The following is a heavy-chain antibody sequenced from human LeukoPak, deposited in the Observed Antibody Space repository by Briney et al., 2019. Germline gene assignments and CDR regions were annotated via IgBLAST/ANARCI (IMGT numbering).Heavy chain of an antibody. CDR1: GYSFTSYW. V-gene: IGHV5-51*01. D-gene: IGHD2-15*01. CDR3: ARVVQSFGPRYYDY. Sequence: GESLKISCEGSGYSFTSYWIGWVRQMPGKGLEWMRIIYPGDSDTRYSPSFQGQVTISADKSISTAYLQWSSLKTSDTALYYCARVVQSFGPRYYDYWGQGTLVTVSS. CDR2: IYPGDSDT. J-gene: IGHJ4*02.